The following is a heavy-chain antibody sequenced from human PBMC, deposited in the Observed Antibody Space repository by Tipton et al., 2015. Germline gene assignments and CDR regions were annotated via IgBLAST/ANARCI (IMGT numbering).Heavy chain of an antibody. Sequence: PGLVKPSETLSLACSVSGDSIRNKHWSWIRQPAGKGLEWIGRIYSGGSVDYNSSLKGRVTMSVDTSKNEFSLRLTSMSAADTAIYYCARDVVPNWFDPWGQGILVTVSS. CDR1: GDSIRNKH. CDR2: IYSGGSV. CDR3: ARDVVPNWFDP. J-gene: IGHJ5*02. V-gene: IGHV4-4*07.